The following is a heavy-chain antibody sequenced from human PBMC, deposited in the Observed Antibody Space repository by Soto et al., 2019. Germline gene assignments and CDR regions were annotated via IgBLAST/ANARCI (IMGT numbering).Heavy chain of an antibody. V-gene: IGHV4-39*07. D-gene: IGHD2-21*02. J-gene: IGHJ6*02. CDR2: INYSGKT. Sequence: PSETLSLTCSVSGGSISSSSYYWAWIRQAPGKGLEWIGSINYSGKTYYNPSLKSRVTISVDTSKNQFSLKLNSVTAADTAVYYCARDLWGYCGTDCYPLDVWGQGTTVTVSS. CDR1: GGSISSSSYY. CDR3: ARDLWGYCGTDCYPLDV.